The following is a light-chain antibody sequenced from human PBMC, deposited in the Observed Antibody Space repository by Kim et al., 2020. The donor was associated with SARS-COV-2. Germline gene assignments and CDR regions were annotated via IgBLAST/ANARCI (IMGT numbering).Light chain of an antibody. V-gene: IGLV2-23*01. J-gene: IGLJ1*01. CDR1: SSDIGSYTS. CDR3: CSYAGGGTYV. Sequence: GQSITLSGTGTSSDIGSYTSVSWYQHHPGKAPKLMIYEDSTRPSGVSDRFYAFRSGNTASLTISGLHTEDEADYYCCSYAGGGTYVFGTGTKVTVL. CDR2: EDS.